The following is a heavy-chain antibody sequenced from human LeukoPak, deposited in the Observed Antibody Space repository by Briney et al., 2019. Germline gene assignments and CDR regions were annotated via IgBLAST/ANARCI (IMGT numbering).Heavy chain of an antibody. Sequence: ASVKVSCKASGYTFTGYYMHWVRQAPGQGLEWMGWINPNRGGTNSAQTFQGRVTMTRDTSISTAYMELSRLRSDDTAVYYCAKQGGNRPFDYWGQGTLVTVSS. CDR1: GYTFTGYY. V-gene: IGHV1-2*02. D-gene: IGHD4-23*01. J-gene: IGHJ4*02. CDR2: INPNRGGT. CDR3: AKQGGNRPFDY.